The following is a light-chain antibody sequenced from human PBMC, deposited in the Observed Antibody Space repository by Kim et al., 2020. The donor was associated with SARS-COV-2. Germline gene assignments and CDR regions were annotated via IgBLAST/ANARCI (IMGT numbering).Light chain of an antibody. CDR1: QSISSY. CDR3: QQSYSTPAIT. CDR2: AAS. J-gene: IGKJ5*01. Sequence: SVGDRVTITCRASQSISSYLNWYQQKPGKAPKLLIYAASSLQSGVPSRFSGSGSGTDFTLTISSLQPEDFATYYCQQSYSTPAITFGQGTRLEIK. V-gene: IGKV1-39*01.